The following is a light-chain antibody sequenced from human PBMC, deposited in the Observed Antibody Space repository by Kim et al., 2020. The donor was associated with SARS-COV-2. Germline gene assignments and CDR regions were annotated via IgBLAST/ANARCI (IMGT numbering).Light chain of an antibody. CDR1: QSVSSRS. J-gene: IGKJ2*01. CDR3: QQYDTSFLYT. Sequence: PGEKSPLSCRASQSVSSRSLAWYQQQPGRAPRLLIYGASSRASGIPDRFSGSDLGTDFTLTISRLEPEDFAVYYCQQYDTSFLYTFGQGTKLEI. CDR2: GAS. V-gene: IGKV3-20*01.